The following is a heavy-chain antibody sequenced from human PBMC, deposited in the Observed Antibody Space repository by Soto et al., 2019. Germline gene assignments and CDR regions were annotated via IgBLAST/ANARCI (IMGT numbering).Heavy chain of an antibody. Sequence: PSGTLSLTCTVSGGSISGYYWSWIRQPPGKGLEWIGYIYYSGSTNYNPSLKSRVTISVDTSKNQFSLKLSSVTAADTAVYYCARDRYPTYYYYGMDVWGQGTTVTVSS. J-gene: IGHJ6*02. V-gene: IGHV4-59*01. CDR1: GGSISGYY. CDR2: IYYSGST. CDR3: ARDRYPTYYYYGMDV. D-gene: IGHD1-20*01.